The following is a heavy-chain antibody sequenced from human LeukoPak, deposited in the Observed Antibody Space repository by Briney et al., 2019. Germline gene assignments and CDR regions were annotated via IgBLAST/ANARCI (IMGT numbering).Heavy chain of an antibody. D-gene: IGHD2-2*01. CDR3: ESEGGCSSTSCYYYYYYGMDV. V-gene: IGHV1-18*01. J-gene: IGHJ6*02. Sequence: ASVKVSCKASGYTFTSYDISWVRQAPGQGLEWMGWISPYNGNTNYAQKLQGRVTMTTNTSTSTAYMELSSLRSEDTAVQYCESEGGCSSTSCYYYYYYGMDVWGQGTTVTVSS. CDR2: ISPYNGNT. CDR1: GYTFTSYD.